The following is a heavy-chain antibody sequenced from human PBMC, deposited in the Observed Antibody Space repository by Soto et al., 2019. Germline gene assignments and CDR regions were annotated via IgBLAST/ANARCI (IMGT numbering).Heavy chain of an antibody. D-gene: IGHD2-15*01. CDR3: AEVSRKGSAVDLGY. Sequence: QVQLVQSGAELKKPGASVKVSCKASGYTFSNYDMNWVRQATGQGPEWIGWVNPNNGDTGYAQKFQGRVTLTTDISTTTAYMELTSLRSEDTAIYFCAEVSRKGSAVDLGYWGQGTLITVSS. CDR2: VNPNNGDT. J-gene: IGHJ4*02. CDR1: GYTFSNYD. V-gene: IGHV1-8*01.